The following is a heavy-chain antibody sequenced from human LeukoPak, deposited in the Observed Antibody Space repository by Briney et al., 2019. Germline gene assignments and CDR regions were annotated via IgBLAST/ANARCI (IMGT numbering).Heavy chain of an antibody. Sequence: PSETLSLTCTVSGGSISSYYWSWIRQPPGKGLEWIGYIYYSGSTNYNPSLKSRVTISVDTSKNQFSLKLSSVTAADTAVYYCARERSSSWYYFDYWGQGTLVTVSP. D-gene: IGHD6-13*01. CDR3: ARERSSSWYYFDY. J-gene: IGHJ4*02. CDR2: IYYSGST. CDR1: GGSISSYY. V-gene: IGHV4-59*01.